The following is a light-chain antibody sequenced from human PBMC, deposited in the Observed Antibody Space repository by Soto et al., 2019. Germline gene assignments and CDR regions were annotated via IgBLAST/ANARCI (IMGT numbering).Light chain of an antibody. CDR2: EVS. J-gene: IGLJ1*01. Sequence: QSALTQPPSASGSPGQSVTISCTGTSSDVGGYNYVSWHQQHPGKAPKLMIYEVSKRPSGVPDRFAGSKSGNTASRTVSGLQAEDEGDYFCSSYAGSNNEDVFATGTKLTVL. CDR3: SSYAGSNNEDV. CDR1: SSDVGGYNY. V-gene: IGLV2-8*01.